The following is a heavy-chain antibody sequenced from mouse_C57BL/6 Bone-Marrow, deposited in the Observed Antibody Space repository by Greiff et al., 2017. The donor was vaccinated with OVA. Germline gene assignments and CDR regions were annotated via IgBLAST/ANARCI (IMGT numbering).Heavy chain of an antibody. Sequence: EVKVVESGGDLVKPGGSLKLSCAASGFTFSSYGMSWVRQTPDKRLEWVATISSGGSYTYYPDSVKGRFTISRDNAKNTLYLQMSSLKSEDTAMYYCARRGSSTMITTGYFDVWGTGTTVTVSS. D-gene: IGHD2-4*01. CDR2: ISSGGSYT. V-gene: IGHV5-6*02. CDR3: ARRGSSTMITTGYFDV. J-gene: IGHJ1*03. CDR1: GFTFSSYG.